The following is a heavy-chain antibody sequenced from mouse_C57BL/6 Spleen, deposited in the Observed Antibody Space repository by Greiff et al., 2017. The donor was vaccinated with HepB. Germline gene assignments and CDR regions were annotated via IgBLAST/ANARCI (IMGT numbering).Heavy chain of an antibody. J-gene: IGHJ2*01. CDR3: ARGTTVVAKGYFDY. Sequence: QQSCKASGYTFTSYWMQWVNQRPGQGLEWIGEIDPSDSYTNYNQKFKGKATLTVDTSSSTAYMQLSSLTSEDSAVYYCARGTTVVAKGYFDYWGQGTTLTVSS. CDR1: GYTFTSYW. V-gene: IGHV1-50*01. CDR2: IDPSDSYT. D-gene: IGHD1-1*01.